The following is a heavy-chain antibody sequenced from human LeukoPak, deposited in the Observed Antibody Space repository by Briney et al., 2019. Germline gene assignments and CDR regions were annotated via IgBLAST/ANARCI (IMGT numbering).Heavy chain of an antibody. J-gene: IGHJ1*01. D-gene: IGHD6-13*01. CDR2: INHSGST. V-gene: IGHV4-39*06. CDR3: ARGEQQLASGYFQH. Sequence: SETLSLTCTVSGGSISSSSYYWGWIRQPPGKGLEWIGEINHSGSTNYNPSLKSRVTISVDTSKNQFPLKLSSVTAADTAVYYCARGEQQLASGYFQHWGQGTLVTVSS. CDR1: GGSISSSSYY.